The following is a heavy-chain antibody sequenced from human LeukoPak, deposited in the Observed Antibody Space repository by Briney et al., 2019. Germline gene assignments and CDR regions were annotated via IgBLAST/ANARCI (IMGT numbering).Heavy chain of an antibody. V-gene: IGHV1-18*01. J-gene: IGHJ4*02. CDR3: ARSLYYSSSSGGDY. D-gene: IGHD6-6*01. CDR2: ISVYNGNT. Sequence: ASVNVSCKASGYTFTSYGISWVRQAPGQGLEWMGWISVYNGNTNYAQKLQGRVTMTTDTFTSTAYMELRSLRSDDTAVYYCARSLYYSSSSGGDYWGQGTLVTVSS. CDR1: GYTFTSYG.